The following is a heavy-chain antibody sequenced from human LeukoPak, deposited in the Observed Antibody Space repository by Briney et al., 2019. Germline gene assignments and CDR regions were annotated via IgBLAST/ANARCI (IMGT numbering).Heavy chain of an antibody. CDR3: ARLPWRGADDAFDI. CDR1: GYTFTSYG. Sequence: ASVKVSCKASGYTFTSYGISWVRQAPGQGLEWMGWINAYNGNTNYAQKLQGRVTMTTDTSTSTAYMELRSLRSDDTAVYYCARLPWRGADDAFDIWGQGTMVTVSS. D-gene: IGHD3-10*01. CDR2: INAYNGNT. V-gene: IGHV1-18*01. J-gene: IGHJ3*02.